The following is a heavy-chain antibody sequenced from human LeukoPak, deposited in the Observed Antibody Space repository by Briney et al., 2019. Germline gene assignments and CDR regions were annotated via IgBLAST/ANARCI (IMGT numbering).Heavy chain of an antibody. CDR1: GFTVSSNY. V-gene: IGHV3-53*01. D-gene: IGHD6-13*01. CDR3: ARVQKGIAAAGTGGGWFEP. J-gene: IGHJ5*02. CDR2: IYSGGST. Sequence: AGGSLRLSCAASGFTVSSNYMSWVRQAPGKGLEWVSVIYSGGSTYYADSVKGRFTISRDNSKNTLYLQMNSLRAEDTAVYYCARVQKGIAAAGTGGGWFEPWGQGTLVTVSA.